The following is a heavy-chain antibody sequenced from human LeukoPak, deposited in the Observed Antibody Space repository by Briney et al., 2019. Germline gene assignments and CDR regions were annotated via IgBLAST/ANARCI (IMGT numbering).Heavy chain of an antibody. CDR2: INHSGST. CDR1: GGSFSGYY. CDR3: ARRGKMVQPTYYYYMDV. Sequence: SETLSLTCAVYGGSFSGYYWSWIRQPPGEGLEWIGEINHSGSTNYNPSLKSRVTISVDTSKNQFSLKLSSVTAADTAVYYCARRGKMVQPTYYYYMDVWGKGTTVTVSS. J-gene: IGHJ6*03. V-gene: IGHV4-34*01. D-gene: IGHD3-10*01.